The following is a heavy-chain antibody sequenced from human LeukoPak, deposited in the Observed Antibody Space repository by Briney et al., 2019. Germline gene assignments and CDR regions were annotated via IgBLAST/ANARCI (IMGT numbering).Heavy chain of an antibody. D-gene: IGHD5-12*01. J-gene: IGHJ4*02. V-gene: IGHV4-39*07. CDR1: GGSISSYY. CDR2: IYYSGST. Sequence: SETLSLTCTVSGGSISSYYWGWIRQPPGKGLEWIGSIYYSGSTYYNPSLKSRVTVSVDTSKNQFSLKLSSVTAADTAVYYCARQVASFWAFDYWGQGTLFTVSS. CDR3: ARQVASFWAFDY.